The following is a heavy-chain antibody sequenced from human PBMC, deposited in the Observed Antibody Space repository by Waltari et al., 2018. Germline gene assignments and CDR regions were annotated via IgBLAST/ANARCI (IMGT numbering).Heavy chain of an antibody. D-gene: IGHD6-6*01. J-gene: IGHJ4*02. CDR1: GFTFSSYA. V-gene: IGHV3-23*03. CDR2: IYSGGST. Sequence: EVQLLESGGGLVQPGGSLRLSCAASGFTFSSYAMSWVRQAPGKGLEWVSVIYSGGSTYYADSVKGRFTISRDNSKNTLYLQMNSLRAEDTAVYYCAKDLTLAARPGPIDYWGQGTLVTVSS. CDR3: AKDLTLAARPGPIDY.